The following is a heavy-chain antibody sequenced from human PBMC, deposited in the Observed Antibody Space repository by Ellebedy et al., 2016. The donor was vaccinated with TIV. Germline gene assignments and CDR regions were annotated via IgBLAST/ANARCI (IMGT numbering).Heavy chain of an antibody. D-gene: IGHD3-10*01. CDR3: ARHLGSGGDFDY. CDR1: GYSFTTYW. J-gene: IGHJ4*02. Sequence: GESLKISCNVSGYSFTTYWISWVRQMPGKGLEWLGKIVPSDSYTRYSPSFQGHITMSTDKSISVAYLQWSSLQASDTALYYCARHLGSGGDFDYWGQGTLLTVSS. CDR2: IVPSDSYT. V-gene: IGHV5-10-1*01.